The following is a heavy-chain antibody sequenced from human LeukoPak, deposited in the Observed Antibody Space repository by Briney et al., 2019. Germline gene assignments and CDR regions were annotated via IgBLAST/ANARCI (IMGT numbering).Heavy chain of an antibody. CDR3: RAVAGTFSGSYGMDV. Sequence: GGSLRLSCAASGFTFSNAWMNWVRQAPGKGLEWVGRIKSKTDGGTTDYAAPVKGRFTISRDDSKNTLYLQMNSLKTEHTAVYYCRAVAGTFSGSYGMDVWGQGTTVTVSS. D-gene: IGHD6-19*01. CDR1: GFTFSNAW. J-gene: IGHJ6*02. V-gene: IGHV3-15*07. CDR2: IKSKTDGGTT.